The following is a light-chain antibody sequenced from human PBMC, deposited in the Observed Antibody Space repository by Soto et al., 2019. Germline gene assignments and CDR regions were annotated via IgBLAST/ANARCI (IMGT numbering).Light chain of an antibody. V-gene: IGKV3-15*01. CDR2: AAS. CDR3: QQYNSWPLT. J-gene: IGKJ4*01. Sequence: EIVMTQSPATLSVSPGERATLSCRASQSVRSNLAWYQQKPGQAPRLLIYAASTRATGIPARFSGSGSGTEFTLTISSLQSEDFAVYYCQQYNSWPLTFGGGTKVDIK. CDR1: QSVRSN.